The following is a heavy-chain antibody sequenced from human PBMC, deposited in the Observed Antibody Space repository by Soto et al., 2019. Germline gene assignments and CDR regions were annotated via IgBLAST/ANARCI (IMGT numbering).Heavy chain of an antibody. Sequence: SETLSLTCTVSGGSISSSSYYWGWIRQPPGKGLEWIGSIYYSGSTNYNPSLKSRVTISVDTSKNQFSLKLSSVTAADTAVYYCARAGRTRVVVSSYYYYMDVWGKGTTVTVSS. D-gene: IGHD2-15*01. CDR2: IYYSGST. CDR3: ARAGRTRVVVSSYYYYMDV. CDR1: GGSISSSSYY. V-gene: IGHV4-39*07. J-gene: IGHJ6*03.